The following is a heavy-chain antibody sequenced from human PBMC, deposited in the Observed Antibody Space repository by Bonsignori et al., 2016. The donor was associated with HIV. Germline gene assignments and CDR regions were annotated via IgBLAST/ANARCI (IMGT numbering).Heavy chain of an antibody. CDR3: ARVRKEYYYGSGSYHSFDY. D-gene: IGHD3-10*01. J-gene: IGHJ4*02. V-gene: IGHV5-51*01. CDR2: MYPGDSDT. Sequence: VRQMPGKGLEWMGIMYPGDSDTRYSPSLQGQVTVSVDKSISTAYLQWSSLKASDTAMYYCARVRKEYYYGSGSYHSFDYWGQGTLVTVSS.